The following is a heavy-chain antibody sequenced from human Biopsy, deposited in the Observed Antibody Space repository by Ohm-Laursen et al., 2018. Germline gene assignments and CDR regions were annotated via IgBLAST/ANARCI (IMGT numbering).Heavy chain of an antibody. CDR3: ARVGAGAPSIDYFDY. CDR2: VYFSGST. Sequence: SETLSLTCTVSGGSIGSFFWSWIRQPPGQGLEWIGYVYFSGSTNYNPSLRSRVTISVDRSKNQYSLELSPVTAADTAVYYCARVGAGAPSIDYFDYWGQGALVTVSS. J-gene: IGHJ4*02. V-gene: IGHV4-59*01. D-gene: IGHD1-26*01. CDR1: GGSIGSFF.